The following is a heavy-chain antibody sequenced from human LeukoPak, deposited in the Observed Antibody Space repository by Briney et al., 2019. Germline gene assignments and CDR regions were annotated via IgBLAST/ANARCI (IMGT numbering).Heavy chain of an antibody. D-gene: IGHD3-16*01. CDR2: IYYSGTI. Sequence: SQTLSLTCTVSGGSISSGDYYWSWIRQPPGKGLEWIGYIYYSGTINYNPSLKSRVIISVDTSKNQFSLKLNSLTAADTAVYYCARGSGGGGDAFDIWGQGTMVTVSS. J-gene: IGHJ3*02. V-gene: IGHV4-30-4*01. CDR3: ARGSGGGGDAFDI. CDR1: GGSISSGDYY.